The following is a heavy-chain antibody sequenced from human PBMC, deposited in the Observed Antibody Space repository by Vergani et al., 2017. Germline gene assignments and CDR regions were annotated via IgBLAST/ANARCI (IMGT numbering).Heavy chain of an antibody. J-gene: IGHJ4*02. Sequence: QVQLVQSGAEVKKPGASVTVTCNTSGYTFTEYYIHWVRQAPGQGLEWMGWIKTSNGVTEYARKFQGRVTMTRDSSVNTVSMEMNSDDTAIYDCARGAEASRGQIEFDYWGQGTLVTVSS. V-gene: IGHV1-2*02. CDR1: GYTFTEYY. CDR2: IKTSNGVT. CDR3: ARGAEASRGQIEFDY.